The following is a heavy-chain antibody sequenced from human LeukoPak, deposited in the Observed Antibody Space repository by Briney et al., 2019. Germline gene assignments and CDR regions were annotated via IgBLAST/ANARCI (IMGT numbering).Heavy chain of an antibody. CDR3: ARDSEYYDILTGYYTVYFDY. J-gene: IGHJ4*02. CDR2: ITSGGVV. Sequence: GGSLRLSCAASGFTFSNYEMHWVRQAPGKGLEWLAYITSGGVVYQADSVKGRFTISRDNAKNSLYLQMNSLRAEDTAVYYCARDSEYYDILTGYYTVYFDYWGQGTLVTVSS. CDR1: GFTFSNYE. V-gene: IGHV3-48*03. D-gene: IGHD3-9*01.